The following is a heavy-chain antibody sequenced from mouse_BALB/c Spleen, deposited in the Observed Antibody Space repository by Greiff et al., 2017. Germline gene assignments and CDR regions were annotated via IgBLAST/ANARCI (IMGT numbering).Heavy chain of an antibody. Sequence: QVQLQQSGPGLVAPSQSLSITCTVSGFSLNSYGVHWVRQPPGKGLEWLGVIWAGGSTNYNSALMSRLSSSKDNSKSQVFLKMNSLQTDDTAMYYCARDSYYGSSTFDYWGQGTTLTVSS. D-gene: IGHD1-1*01. CDR3: ARDSYYGSSTFDY. V-gene: IGHV2-9*02. CDR2: IWAGGST. J-gene: IGHJ2*01. CDR1: GFSLNSYG.